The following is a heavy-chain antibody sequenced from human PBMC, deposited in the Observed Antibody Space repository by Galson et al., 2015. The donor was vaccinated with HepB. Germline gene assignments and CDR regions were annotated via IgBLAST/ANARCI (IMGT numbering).Heavy chain of an antibody. Sequence: SVKVSCKASGGTFSSYGINWVRQAPGQGLEWMGGIIPIFGIAKYAQKFQGRVTITADESTSTAYMELSSLRSEDTAVYYCARVREGFDLWGRGTLVTVSS. D-gene: IGHD4-17*01. CDR1: GGTFSSYG. V-gene: IGHV1-69*13. CDR2: IIPIFGIA. J-gene: IGHJ2*01. CDR3: ARVREGFDL.